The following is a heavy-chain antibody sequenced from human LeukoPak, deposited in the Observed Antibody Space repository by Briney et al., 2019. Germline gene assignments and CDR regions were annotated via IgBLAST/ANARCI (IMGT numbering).Heavy chain of an antibody. D-gene: IGHD6-6*01. V-gene: IGHV4-61*02. J-gene: IGHJ4*02. CDR3: ARDNEYSSSSRTFFDY. CDR1: GGSISSGSYY. Sequence: PSETLSLTCTVSGGSISSGSYYWSWIRQPAGKGLEWIGRIYTSGSTNYNPSLKSRVTISVDTSKNQFSLKLSSVTAADTAVYYCARDNEYSSSSRTFFDYWGQGTLVTVSS. CDR2: IYTSGST.